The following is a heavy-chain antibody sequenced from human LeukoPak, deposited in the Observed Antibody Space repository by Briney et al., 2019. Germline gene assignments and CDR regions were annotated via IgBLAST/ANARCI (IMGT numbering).Heavy chain of an antibody. J-gene: IGHJ3*02. CDR3: ARGPYSYDSSGAFDI. D-gene: IGHD3-22*01. CDR2: IYYSGST. Sequence: SETLSLTCIVSGGSISSTSHYWGWIRQPPGKGLEWIGSIYYSGSTNYNPSLKSRVTISVDTSKNQFSLKLSSVTAADTAVYFCARGPYSYDSSGAFDIWGQGTMVTVSS. V-gene: IGHV4-39*07. CDR1: GGSISSTSHY.